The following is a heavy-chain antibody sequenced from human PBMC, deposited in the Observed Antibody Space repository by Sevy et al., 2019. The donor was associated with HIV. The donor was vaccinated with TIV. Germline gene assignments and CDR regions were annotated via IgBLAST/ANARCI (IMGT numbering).Heavy chain of an antibody. D-gene: IGHD6-19*01. CDR2: MNPNSGNT. V-gene: IGHV1-8*03. J-gene: IGHJ4*02. CDR1: GYTFISYD. Sequence: ASVKVSCKASGYTFISYDINWVRQATGQGLEWMGWMNPNSGNTGYAQKFQGRVAITRNTSITTAYMEPSSLTSEDTAVDYCARGGKFSGGWSDYWGQGTLVTVAA. CDR3: ARGGKFSGGWSDY.